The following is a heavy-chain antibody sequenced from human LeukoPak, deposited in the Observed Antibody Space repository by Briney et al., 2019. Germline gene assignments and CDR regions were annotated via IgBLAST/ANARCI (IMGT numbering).Heavy chain of an antibody. D-gene: IGHD2-15*01. CDR2: ISGSGGST. CDR1: GFTFSSYA. CDR3: AKDLHRNIVVVVAATPFDY. J-gene: IGHJ4*02. Sequence: GGSLRLSCAASGFTFSSYAMSWVRQAPGKGLEWVSAISGSGGSTYYADSVKGRFTISRDNSKNTLYLQMNSLRAEDTAVYYCAKDLHRNIVVVVAATPFDYWGQGILVTVSS. V-gene: IGHV3-23*01.